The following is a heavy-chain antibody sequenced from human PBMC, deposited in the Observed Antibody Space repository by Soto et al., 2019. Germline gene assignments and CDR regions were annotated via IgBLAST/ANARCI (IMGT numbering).Heavy chain of an antibody. V-gene: IGHV1-8*02. CDR3: ARGRGYSYGYSYYYMDV. CDR2: MNANSGNT. Sequence: ASVKVSCKASGYTFTSYGISWVRQAPGQGLEWMGWMNANSGNTGYAQKFQGRVTMTRNTSISTAYMELSSLRSEDTAVYYCARGRGYSYGYSYYYMDVWGKGTTVTVS. CDR1: GYTFTSYG. J-gene: IGHJ6*03. D-gene: IGHD5-18*01.